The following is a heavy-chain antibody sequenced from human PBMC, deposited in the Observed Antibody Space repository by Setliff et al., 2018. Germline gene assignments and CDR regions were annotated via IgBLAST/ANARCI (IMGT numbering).Heavy chain of an antibody. CDR2: IWDDGVKK. Sequence: LRLSCAASGFTFSTYRMHWVRQAPGKGLEWVAVIWDDGVKKYHADSVKGRFAISRDNAKSSLYLQMNSLTAADTAVYYCARSYHLVLTNWFDAWGHGTLVTVSS. V-gene: IGHV3-33*08. CDR1: GFTFSTYR. D-gene: IGHD1-26*01. J-gene: IGHJ5*01. CDR3: ARSYHLVLTNWFDA.